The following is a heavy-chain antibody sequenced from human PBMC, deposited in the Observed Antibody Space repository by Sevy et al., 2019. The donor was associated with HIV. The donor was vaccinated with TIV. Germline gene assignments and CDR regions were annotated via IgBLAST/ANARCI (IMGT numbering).Heavy chain of an antibody. CDR1: GFTFIRYA. CDR2: ISSDGRNK. J-gene: IGHJ4*02. Sequence: GGSLRLSCAASGFTFIRYAMNWVRQAPGKGLEWVAVISSDGRNKNYADSVKGRFTISRENSKNTLYPQMNSLRSEDAAVYYCARDKGESSSSFLGELSYWGQGTLVTVSS. V-gene: IGHV3-30*04. D-gene: IGHD3-16*02. CDR3: ARDKGESSSSFLGELSY.